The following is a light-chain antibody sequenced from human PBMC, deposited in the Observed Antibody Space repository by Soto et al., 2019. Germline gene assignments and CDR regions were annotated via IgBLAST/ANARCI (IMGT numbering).Light chain of an antibody. J-gene: IGKJ1*01. CDR2: KAS. CDR1: QGISSN. V-gene: IGKV1D-8*03. Sequence: VIWVTQSPGFLSAYTRDRVTLSCMMSQGISSNLAWYQQKPGKAPELLIYKASTLKSGVPSRFSGSGSGTEFTLTISSLQPDDFATYYCQHYNSYSEAFGQGTKVDI. CDR3: QHYNSYSEA.